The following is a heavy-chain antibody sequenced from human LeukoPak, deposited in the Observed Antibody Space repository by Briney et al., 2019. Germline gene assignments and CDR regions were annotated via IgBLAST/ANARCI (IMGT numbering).Heavy chain of an antibody. J-gene: IGHJ4*02. CDR1: GYSFTNYW. D-gene: IGHD5-18*01. Sequence: GESLKISCKVSGYSFTNYWIGWVRQMPGKSLEWMGIIYPGDSDTRYSPSFQGQVTISADKSISTAYLQWSSLKASDTAMYYCARHLGYNYGNFDYWGQGTLVTVSS. V-gene: IGHV5-51*01. CDR2: IYPGDSDT. CDR3: ARHLGYNYGNFDY.